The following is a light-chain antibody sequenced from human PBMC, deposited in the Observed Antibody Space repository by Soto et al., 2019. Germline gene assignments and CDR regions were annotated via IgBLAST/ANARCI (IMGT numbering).Light chain of an antibody. CDR3: QQYGNSPWT. Sequence: EIVITQSPATLSVSPGERATLSCRASQTVNSNLAWYQQKPGQAPRLLIYGASTRATGIPARFSGSGSGTDFTLTISRLEPEDFAVYHCQQYGNSPWTFGQGTKVDNK. V-gene: IGKV3-15*01. CDR1: QTVNSN. J-gene: IGKJ1*01. CDR2: GAS.